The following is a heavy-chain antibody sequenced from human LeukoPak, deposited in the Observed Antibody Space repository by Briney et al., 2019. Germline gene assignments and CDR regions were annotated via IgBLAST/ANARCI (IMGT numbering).Heavy chain of an antibody. CDR3: ASTFPYCGGGSCAL. CDR2: IKPDGGHQ. J-gene: IGHJ4*02. V-gene: IGHV3-7*01. D-gene: IGHD2-15*01. Sequence: ETLSLTCTVSGGSISSYYRSWIRQPPGKGLEWVANIKPDGGHQNYVDSVKGRFTISRDNAKNSLYLQMNSLRAEDTAIYYCASTFPYCGGGSCALGGQGTLVTVSS. CDR1: GGSISSYY.